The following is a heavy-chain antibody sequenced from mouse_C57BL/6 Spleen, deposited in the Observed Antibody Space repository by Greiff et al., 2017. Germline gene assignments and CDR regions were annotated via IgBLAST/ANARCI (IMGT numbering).Heavy chain of an antibody. J-gene: IGHJ1*03. D-gene: IGHD2-4*01. CDR2: IHPNSGST. Sequence: VQLQQPGAELVKPGASVKLSCKASGYTFTSYWMHWVKQRPGQGLEWIGMIHPNSGSTNYNEKFKSNATLTVDKSSSTAYMQLSSLTSEDSAVYYCARAYDYDDWYFDVWGTVTTVTVSS. V-gene: IGHV1-64*01. CDR3: ARAYDYDDWYFDV. CDR1: GYTFTSYW.